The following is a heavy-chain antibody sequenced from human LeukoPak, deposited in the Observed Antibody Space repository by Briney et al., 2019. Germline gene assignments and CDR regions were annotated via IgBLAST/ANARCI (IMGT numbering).Heavy chain of an antibody. Sequence: GGSLRLSCAASGFTLSSYWMSWVRQAPGKGLEWVANIKQDGSEKYYVDSVKGRFTISRDNAKNSLYLQMNSLRAEDTAVYYCATYSSWSDFDYWGQGTPVTVSS. D-gene: IGHD6-13*01. CDR3: ATYSSWSDFDY. V-gene: IGHV3-7*01. CDR1: GFTLSSYW. CDR2: IKQDGSEK. J-gene: IGHJ4*02.